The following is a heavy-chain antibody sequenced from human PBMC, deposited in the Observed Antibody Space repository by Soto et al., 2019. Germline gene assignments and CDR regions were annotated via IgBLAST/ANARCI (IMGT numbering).Heavy chain of an antibody. Sequence: PGXSLILSCAASGFTCSNYWMHCVRQAPCKGLLWVSRIKSDGSSTSYADSVKGRFTISRDNAKNTLDLQMHGLRAEDMAVYYCARSVRSGSFPYYYYAMDVWGQGTTVTVSS. D-gene: IGHD3-10*01. CDR1: GFTCSNYW. CDR3: ARSVRSGSFPYYYYAMDV. V-gene: IGHV3-74*01. CDR2: IKSDGSST. J-gene: IGHJ6*02.